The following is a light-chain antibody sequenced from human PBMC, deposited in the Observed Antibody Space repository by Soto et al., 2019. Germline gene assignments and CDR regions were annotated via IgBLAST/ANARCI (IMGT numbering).Light chain of an antibody. CDR2: EVS. J-gene: IGKJ1*01. CDR1: QSISTW. Sequence: DIQMTQSPSTLSASVGDRVTITCRASQSISTWLAWYQQKPGKAPKLLIYEVSRLESGVPSRFSGSGSGTEFTLTISSLQAEDSATYYCQQYNTFWTFGQGTKVDIK. CDR3: QQYNTFWT. V-gene: IGKV1-5*01.